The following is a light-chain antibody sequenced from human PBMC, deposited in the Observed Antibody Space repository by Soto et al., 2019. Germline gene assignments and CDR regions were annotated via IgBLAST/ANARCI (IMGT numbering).Light chain of an antibody. CDR3: QQYGSSPGT. J-gene: IGKJ1*01. V-gene: IGKV3-20*01. Sequence: EIELTQSPGTLSLSPGDRATLTCRASQSVSSSYLAWYQQKPGQAPRLLIYGASSRATGIPDRFSGSGSGTDFTLTISRLEPEDFAVYYCQQYGSSPGTFGQGTKVEIK. CDR1: QSVSSSY. CDR2: GAS.